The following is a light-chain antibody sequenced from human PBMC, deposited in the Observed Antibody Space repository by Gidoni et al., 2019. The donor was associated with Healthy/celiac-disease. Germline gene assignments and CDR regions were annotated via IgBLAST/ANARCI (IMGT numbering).Light chain of an antibody. J-gene: IGKJ2*01. Sequence: EIVLTQSPATLSLSPGERATLSCRASQSVSSYLAWYQQKPGQAPRLLIYDASNRATGIPARFSGSGSWTDFTLTISSLEPEDFAVYYCQQRSNWQGYTFXQXTKLEIK. CDR1: QSVSSY. CDR3: QQRSNWQGYT. CDR2: DAS. V-gene: IGKV3-11*01.